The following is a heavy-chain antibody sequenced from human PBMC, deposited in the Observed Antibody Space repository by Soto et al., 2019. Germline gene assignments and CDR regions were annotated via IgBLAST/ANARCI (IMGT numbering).Heavy chain of an antibody. CDR2: IYSSGGT. CDR1: GFTVSNNY. D-gene: IGHD6-13*01. J-gene: IGHJ4*02. Sequence: DVQLEESGGGLIQPGGALRLSCAVSGFTVSNNYMTWVRQARGKGVEWVSLIYSSGGTKYADSVRGRFTISRDNSKHTLYLQMNSMKAEYSSVYYCAGDPPGIAASGSYKWGQGTLVTVS. CDR3: AGDPPGIAASGSYK. V-gene: IGHV3-53*01.